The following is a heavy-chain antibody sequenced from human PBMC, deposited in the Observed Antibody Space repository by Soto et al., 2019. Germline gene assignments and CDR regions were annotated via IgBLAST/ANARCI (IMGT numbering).Heavy chain of an antibody. CDR3: AVSSPNYFDY. V-gene: IGHV4-30-4*01. CDR2: TYYRGST. CDR1: GGSISSGGYY. Sequence: SETLSLTCTVSGGSISSGGYYLGWIRQPPGKGLEWIGYTYYRGSTYYNPSLKSRVTISVDTSKNQFSLKLSSVTAADTAVYYCAVSSPNYFDYWGQGTLVTVSS. D-gene: IGHD6-13*01. J-gene: IGHJ4*02.